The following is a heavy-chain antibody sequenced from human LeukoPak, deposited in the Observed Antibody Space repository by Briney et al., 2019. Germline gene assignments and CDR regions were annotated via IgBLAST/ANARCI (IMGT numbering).Heavy chain of an antibody. CDR1: GGSISGSSYH. CDR2: VSSSGST. D-gene: IGHD2-15*01. J-gene: IGHJ4*02. CDR3: ATLISGRVDS. Sequence: SETLSLTCTVPGGSISGSSYHWGWIRQPPGKGLEWIGSVSSSGSTYYNPSLKSRVTKFVDTSKNQFSLKLSSVTAADTAVYFCATLISGRVDSWGQGTLVTVSS. V-gene: IGHV4-39*01.